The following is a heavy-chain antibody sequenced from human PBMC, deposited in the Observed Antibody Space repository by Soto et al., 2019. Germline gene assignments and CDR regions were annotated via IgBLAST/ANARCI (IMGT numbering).Heavy chain of an antibody. V-gene: IGHV4-39*01. CDR3: ARGLGLIRSYYFDY. CDR1: GGSISSSSYY. J-gene: IGHJ4*02. CDR2: IYYSGST. D-gene: IGHD3-10*01. Sequence: SETLSLTCTVSGGSISSSSYYWGWIRQPPGKGLEWIGSIYYSGSTYYNPSLKSRVTISVDTSKNQFSLKLSSVTAADTTVYYCARGLGLIRSYYFDYWGQGTLVTVSS.